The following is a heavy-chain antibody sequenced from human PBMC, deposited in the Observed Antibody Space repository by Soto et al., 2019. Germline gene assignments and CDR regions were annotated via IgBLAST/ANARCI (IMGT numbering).Heavy chain of an antibody. CDR3: TRVEEWLRKFDY. Sequence: GGSLRLSCTASGFTFGDYAMSWFRQAPGKGLEWVGFIRSKAYGGTTEYAASVKGRFTISRDDSKSIAYLQMSSLKTEDTAVYYCTRVEEWLRKFDYWGQGTLVTVSS. D-gene: IGHD5-12*01. CDR2: IRSKAYGGTT. J-gene: IGHJ4*02. CDR1: GFTFGDYA. V-gene: IGHV3-49*03.